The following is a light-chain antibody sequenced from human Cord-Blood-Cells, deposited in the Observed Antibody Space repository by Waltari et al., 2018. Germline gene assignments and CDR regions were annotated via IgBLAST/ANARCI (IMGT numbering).Light chain of an antibody. V-gene: IGLV2-23*01. CDR1: SSDVGSYNL. Sequence: QSALTQPAPVSGSPGQSITISCTGTSSDVGSYNLVSWYQQHPGKAPNLMIYEGSKRPSGVSNCVCGAKSGNTAALTISGLQAEDEADYYCCSYAGSSTVVFGGGTKLTVL. J-gene: IGLJ2*01. CDR3: CSYAGSSTVV. CDR2: EGS.